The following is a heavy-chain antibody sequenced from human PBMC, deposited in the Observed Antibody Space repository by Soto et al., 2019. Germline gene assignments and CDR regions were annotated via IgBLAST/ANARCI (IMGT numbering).Heavy chain of an antibody. CDR2: INHSGST. V-gene: IGHV4-34*01. Sequence: QVQLQQWGAGLLKPSETLSLTCAVYGGSFSGYYWSWIRQPPGKGLEWIGEINHSGSTNYNPSLKSRVTISVDTSKNQVSLKLSSVTAADTAVYYWARTEVYCSGGSCQGNWFDPWGQGTLVTVSS. J-gene: IGHJ5*02. D-gene: IGHD2-15*01. CDR3: ARTEVYCSGGSCQGNWFDP. CDR1: GGSFSGYY.